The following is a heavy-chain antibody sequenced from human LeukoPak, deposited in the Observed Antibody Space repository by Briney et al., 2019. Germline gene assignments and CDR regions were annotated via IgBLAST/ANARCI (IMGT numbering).Heavy chain of an antibody. V-gene: IGHV4-39*07. CDR1: GGSISSGGYY. CDR2: INHSGST. J-gene: IGHJ4*02. CDR3: ARRKLLWFGELSLFDY. D-gene: IGHD3-10*01. Sequence: SETLSLTCTVSGGSISSGGYYWSWIRQPPGKGLEWIGEINHSGSTNYNPSLKSRVTISVDTSKNQFSLKLSSVTAADTAVYYCARRKLLWFGELSLFDYWGQGTLVTVSS.